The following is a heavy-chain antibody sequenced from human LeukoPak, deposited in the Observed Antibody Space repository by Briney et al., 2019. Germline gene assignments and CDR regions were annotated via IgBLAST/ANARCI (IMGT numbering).Heavy chain of an antibody. CDR3: AADSSGYYRTAFDN. V-gene: IGHV4-34*01. J-gene: IGHJ4*02. CDR1: GGSFSGYY. Sequence: PSETLSLTCAVYGGSFSGYYWSWIRQPPGKGLEWIGEINHSGSTNYNPSLKSRVTISVDTSKNQFSLKLSSVTAADTAVYYCAADSSGYYRTAFDNWGQGTLVTVSS. D-gene: IGHD3-22*01. CDR2: INHSGST.